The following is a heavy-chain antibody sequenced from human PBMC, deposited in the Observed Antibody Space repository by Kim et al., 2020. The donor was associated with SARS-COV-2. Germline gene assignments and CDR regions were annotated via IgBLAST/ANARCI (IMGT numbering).Heavy chain of an antibody. CDR1: GFTFSSYW. Sequence: GGSLRLSCAASGFTFSSYWMHWVRQAPGKGLVWVSRINSDGSSTSYADSVKGRFTISRDNAKNTLYLQMNSLRAEDTAVYYCARDRFFWDPAAAPTGPMDVWGQGTTVTVSS. D-gene: IGHD6-13*01. CDR2: INSDGSST. J-gene: IGHJ6*02. CDR3: ARDRFFWDPAAAPTGPMDV. V-gene: IGHV3-74*01.